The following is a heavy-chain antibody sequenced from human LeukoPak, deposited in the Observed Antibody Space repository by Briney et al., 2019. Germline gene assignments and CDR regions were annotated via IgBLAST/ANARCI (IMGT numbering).Heavy chain of an antibody. CDR2: INPNSGGT. Sequence: ASVKVSCKASGYTFTGYYMHWVRQAPGQGLEWMGWINPNSGGTNYAQKFQGRVTMTRDTSISTAYMELSRLRSDDTAVYYCAKKGFHDGSYSDTAMVTEDNWFDPWGQGTLVNGSS. CDR1: GYTFTGYY. V-gene: IGHV1-2*02. D-gene: IGHD5-18*01. J-gene: IGHJ5*02. CDR3: AKKGFHDGSYSDTAMVTEDNWFDP.